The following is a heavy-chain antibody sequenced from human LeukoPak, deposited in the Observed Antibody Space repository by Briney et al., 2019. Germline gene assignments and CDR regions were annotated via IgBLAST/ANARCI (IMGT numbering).Heavy chain of an antibody. CDR2: INHSGST. D-gene: IGHD2-15*01. V-gene: IGHV4-39*07. Sequence: SETLSLTCTVSGGSISNNNYYWGWIRQPPGKELEWIGEINHSGSTNYNPSLKSRVTISVDTSKNQFSLKLSSVTAADTAVYYCARGARCSGGSCYSSNWFDPWGQGTLVTVSS. J-gene: IGHJ5*02. CDR3: ARGARCSGGSCYSSNWFDP. CDR1: GGSISNNNYY.